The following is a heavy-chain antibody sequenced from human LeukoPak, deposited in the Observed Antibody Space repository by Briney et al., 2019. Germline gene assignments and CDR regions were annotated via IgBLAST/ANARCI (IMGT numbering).Heavy chain of an antibody. D-gene: IGHD3-22*01. CDR1: GYTFTRYY. V-gene: IGHV1-46*01. Sequence: ASVKVSCKASGYTFTRYYMQWVRQAPGQGLEWMGIINPSSGGTRYAQKFQGRVTMTRDTSTGILYMELSSLRSEDTAMYYCVRDYESSGYFDYWGQGTLVTVSS. J-gene: IGHJ4*02. CDR3: VRDYESSGYFDY. CDR2: INPSSGGT.